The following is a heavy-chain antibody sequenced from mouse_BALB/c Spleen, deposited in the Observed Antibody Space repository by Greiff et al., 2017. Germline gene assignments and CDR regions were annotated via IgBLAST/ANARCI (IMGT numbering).Heavy chain of an antibody. V-gene: IGHV3-2*02. CDR2: ISYSGST. D-gene: IGHD1-1*02. J-gene: IGHJ3*01. CDR1: GYSITSDYA. CDR3: ARGGLWSWFAY. Sequence: EVKLVESGPGLVKPSQSLSLTCTVTGYSITSDYAWNWIRQFPGNKLEWMGYISYSGSTSYNPSLKSRISITRDTSKNQFFLQLNSVTTEDIATYYCARGGLWSWFAYWGQGTLVTVSA.